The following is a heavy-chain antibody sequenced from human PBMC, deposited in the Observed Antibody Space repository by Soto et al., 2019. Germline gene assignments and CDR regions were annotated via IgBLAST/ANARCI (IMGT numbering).Heavy chain of an antibody. Sequence: LGESLKISSKGSGYSFTSYWSSWVRQMPGKGLEWMGRIDPSDSYTNYSPSFQGHVTISADKSISTAYLQWSSLKASDTAMYYCARHVREDGYTPLYGMDVWGQGTTVTVSS. CDR1: GYSFTSYW. D-gene: IGHD5-12*01. CDR3: ARHVREDGYTPLYGMDV. V-gene: IGHV5-10-1*01. CDR2: IDPSDSYT. J-gene: IGHJ6*02.